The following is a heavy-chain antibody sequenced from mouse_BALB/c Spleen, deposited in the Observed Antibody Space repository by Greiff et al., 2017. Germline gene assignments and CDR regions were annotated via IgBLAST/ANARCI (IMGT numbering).Heavy chain of an antibody. J-gene: IGHJ4*01. D-gene: IGHD1-1*01. CDR3: ARHVTTVRGDAMDY. CDR2: ISSGGSYT. V-gene: IGHV5-9-3*01. Sequence: EVQGVESGGGLVKPGGSLKLSCAASGFTFSSYAMSWVRQTPEKRLEWVATISSGGSYTYYPDSVKGRFTISRDNAKNTLYLQMSSLRSEDTAMYYCARHVTTVRGDAMDYWGQGTSVTVSS. CDR1: GFTFSSYA.